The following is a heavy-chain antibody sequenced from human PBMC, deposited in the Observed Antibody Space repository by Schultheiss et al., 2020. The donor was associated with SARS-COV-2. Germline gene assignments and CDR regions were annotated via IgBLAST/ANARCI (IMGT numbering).Heavy chain of an antibody. V-gene: IGHV3-23*01. CDR2: ISGGGGGNT. D-gene: IGHD3-16*01. CDR1: GLTFSSYA. CDR3: AKDPWGQTWFDP. J-gene: IGHJ5*02. Sequence: GGSLRLSCAASGLTFSSYAMSWVRQAPGKGLEWVSSISGGGGGNTYYADSVKGRFTISRDTSKNTLYLQMDSLRAEDTAVYYCAKDPWGQTWFDPWGQGTLVTVSS.